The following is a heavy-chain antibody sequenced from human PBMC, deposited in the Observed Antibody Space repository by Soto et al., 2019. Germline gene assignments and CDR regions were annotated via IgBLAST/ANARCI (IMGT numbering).Heavy chain of an antibody. CDR3: AKDQQDIVVVPAASWGYYMDV. V-gene: IGHV3-30*18. CDR1: GFTFSSYG. D-gene: IGHD2-2*01. J-gene: IGHJ6*03. CDR2: ISYDGSNK. Sequence: QVQLVESGGGVVQPGRSLRLSCAASGFTFSSYGMHWVRQAPGKGLEWVAVISYDGSNKYYADSVKGRFTISRDNSKNTLYLQMNSLRAEDTAVYYCAKDQQDIVVVPAASWGYYMDVWGKGTTVTVSS.